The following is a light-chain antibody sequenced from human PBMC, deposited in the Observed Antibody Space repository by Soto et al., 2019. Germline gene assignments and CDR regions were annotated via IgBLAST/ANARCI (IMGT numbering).Light chain of an antibody. Sequence: DIQMTQSPSSLSASVGDRVTITCRASQSISRYVNWYQQKPGNAPNLLIYAASTLQSGVPSRFSGSGSGTDFTLTIPSLQPEDFATYYGPPCYTTPLTFGGGTKVEIK. CDR3: PPCYTTPLT. J-gene: IGKJ4*01. V-gene: IGKV1-39*01. CDR1: QSISRY. CDR2: AAS.